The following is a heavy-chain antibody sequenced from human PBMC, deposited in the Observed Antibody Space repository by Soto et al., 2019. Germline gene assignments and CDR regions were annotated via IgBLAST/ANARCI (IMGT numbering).Heavy chain of an antibody. D-gene: IGHD5-18*01. V-gene: IGHV4-30-4*01. Sequence: TSETLSLTCTVSGGSISSGDYYWSWIRQPPGKGLEWIGYIYYSGSTYYNPSLKSRVTISVDTSKNQFSLKLSSVTAADTAVYYCARHGGRNGYSYGLGYFDYWGQGTLVTVSS. CDR2: IYYSGST. CDR3: ARHGGRNGYSYGLGYFDY. CDR1: GGSISSGDYY. J-gene: IGHJ4*02.